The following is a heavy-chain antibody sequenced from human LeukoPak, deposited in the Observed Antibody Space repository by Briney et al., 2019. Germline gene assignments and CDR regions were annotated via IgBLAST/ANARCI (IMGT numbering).Heavy chain of an antibody. CDR3: ARDSIAAAGISYYGMDV. CDR2: IRAYNGNT. J-gene: IGHJ6*02. CDR1: GYTFTSYG. V-gene: IGHV1-18*01. Sequence: ASVKVSCKASGYTFTSYGISWVRQAPGQGLGWMGWIRAYNGNTNYAQKLQGRVTMTTDISTSTAYMELRSLRSDDTAVYYCARDSIAAAGISYYGMDVWGQGTTVTVSS. D-gene: IGHD6-13*01.